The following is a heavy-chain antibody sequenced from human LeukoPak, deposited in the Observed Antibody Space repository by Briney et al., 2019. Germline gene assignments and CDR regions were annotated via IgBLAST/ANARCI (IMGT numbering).Heavy chain of an antibody. CDR3: AKDPRRGVGFVGATFDY. CDR2: IRYDGSNK. Sequence: GGSLRLSCAASGFTFSSYGMHRVRQAPGKGLEWVAFIRYDGSNKYYADSVKGRFTISRDNSKNTLYLQMNSLRAEDTAVYYCAKDPRRGVGFVGATFDYWGQGTLVSVSS. J-gene: IGHJ4*02. D-gene: IGHD1-26*01. CDR1: GFTFSSYG. V-gene: IGHV3-30*02.